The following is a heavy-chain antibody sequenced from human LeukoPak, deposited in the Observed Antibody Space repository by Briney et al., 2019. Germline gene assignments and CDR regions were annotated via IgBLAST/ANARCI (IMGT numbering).Heavy chain of an antibody. J-gene: IGHJ4*02. V-gene: IGHV1-2*06. CDR2: INPNNGGS. CDR3: ARGPSGTGTTVY. D-gene: IGHD1-7*01. CDR1: GYTFTGYY. Sequence: ASVRVSCKASGYTFTGYYVHWVRQAPGQVLEWTGRINPNNGGSDYAQKFQGRVTMTRDTSITTAYMDLSRLTSDDTAVYYCARGPSGTGTTVYWGQGTLVTVSS.